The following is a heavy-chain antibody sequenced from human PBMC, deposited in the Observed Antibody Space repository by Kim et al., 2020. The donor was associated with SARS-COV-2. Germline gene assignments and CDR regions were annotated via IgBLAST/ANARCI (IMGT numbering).Heavy chain of an antibody. D-gene: IGHD6-13*01. CDR3: ARDGIGTGGITPGVY. CDR2: ITGSSNTM. V-gene: IGHV3-48*02. J-gene: IGHJ4*02. CDR1: GFTFSSYS. Sequence: GGSLRLSCAASGFTFSSYSMSWVRQAPGKGLEWVSYITGSSNTMYYADSVKGRFTISRDNAQNSLLLQMNSLRDDDTAVYYCARDGIGTGGITPGVYWGQGTLVSVSS.